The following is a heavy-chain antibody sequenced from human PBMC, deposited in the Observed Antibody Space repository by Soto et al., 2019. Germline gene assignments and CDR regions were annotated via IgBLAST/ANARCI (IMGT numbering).Heavy chain of an antibody. V-gene: IGHV1-46*03. D-gene: IGHD6-6*01. J-gene: IGHJ6*03. CDR2: INPNGGST. Sequence: GASVKVSCKASGDTFINYYIHWVRQAPGQGLEWMGVINPNGGSTVYAQKFQGRVTLTRDTSTSTVYVELSSLRSDDTAVYFCVRATAARQRDYSYHYYLHIWGKGTTVTVS. CDR3: VRATAARQRDYSYHYYLHI. CDR1: GDTFINYY.